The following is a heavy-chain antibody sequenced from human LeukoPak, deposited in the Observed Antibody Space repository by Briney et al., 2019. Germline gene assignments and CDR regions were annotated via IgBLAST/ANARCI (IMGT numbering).Heavy chain of an antibody. D-gene: IGHD1-26*01. CDR2: ISSSSSTI. CDR1: GFTFSDYY. V-gene: IGHV3-11*04. J-gene: IGHJ6*03. CDR3: ARDFQRVGYYYYYMDV. Sequence: GGSLRLSCAASGFTFSDYYMSWIRQAPGKGLEWVSYISSSSSTIYYADSVKGRFTISRDNAKNSLYLQMNSLRAEDTAVYYCARDFQRVGYYYYYMDVWGKGTTVTVSS.